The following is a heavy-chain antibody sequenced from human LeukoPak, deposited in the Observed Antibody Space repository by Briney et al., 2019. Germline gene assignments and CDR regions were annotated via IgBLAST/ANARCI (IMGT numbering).Heavy chain of an antibody. V-gene: IGHV3-23*01. CDR1: GFTFSSYA. CDR2: ISSSGGST. CDR3: AKVRGSYLWVNFDY. Sequence: PGGSLRLSCAASGFTFSSYAMSWVRQAPGKGLEWVSAISSSGGSTYYADSVKGRFTISRDNSKNTLYLQMNSLRAEDTAVYYCAKVRGSYLWVNFDYWGQGTLVTVSS. J-gene: IGHJ4*02. D-gene: IGHD1-26*01.